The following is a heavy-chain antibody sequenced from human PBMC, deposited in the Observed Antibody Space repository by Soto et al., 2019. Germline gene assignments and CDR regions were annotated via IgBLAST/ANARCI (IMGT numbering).Heavy chain of an antibody. CDR3: AKVNDYDSSGPGALDY. D-gene: IGHD3-22*01. Sequence: GGSLRLSCAASGFTFDDYAMHWVRQAPGKGLEWVSGISWNSGSIGYADSVKGRFTISRDNAKNSLYLQMNSLRAEDTALYYCAKVNDYDSSGPGALDYWGQGTLVTVS. J-gene: IGHJ4*02. V-gene: IGHV3-9*01. CDR1: GFTFDDYA. CDR2: ISWNSGSI.